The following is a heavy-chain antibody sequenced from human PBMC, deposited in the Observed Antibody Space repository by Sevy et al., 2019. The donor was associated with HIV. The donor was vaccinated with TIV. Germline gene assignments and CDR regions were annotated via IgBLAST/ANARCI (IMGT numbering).Heavy chain of an antibody. Sequence: SETLSLTCAVYGGSFSGYYWSWIRQPPGKGLEWIGEISHSGTVNYNPSLKRRVTISVDTSKDQFSLKLSDVTAADTAVYYCARGNIEITMMIVVFTGGIYYFDYWGQGTLVTVSS. V-gene: IGHV4-34*01. CDR2: ISHSGTV. J-gene: IGHJ4*02. CDR3: ARGNIEITMMIVVFTGGIYYFDY. D-gene: IGHD3-22*01. CDR1: GGSFSGYY.